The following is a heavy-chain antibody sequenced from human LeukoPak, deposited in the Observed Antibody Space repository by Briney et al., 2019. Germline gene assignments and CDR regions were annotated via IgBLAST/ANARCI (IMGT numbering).Heavy chain of an antibody. CDR1: GYTFTGYY. J-gene: IGHJ4*02. Sequence: GASVKVSCKASGYTFTGYYMHWVRQAPAQGLEWVGWINPNSGGTNYAQKFQGRVTMTRDTSISTAYMELSRLRSDDTAVYYCARVQYGSSGWYPYDYWGQGTLVTVSS. CDR2: INPNSGGT. V-gene: IGHV1-2*02. D-gene: IGHD6-19*01. CDR3: ARVQYGSSGWYPYDY.